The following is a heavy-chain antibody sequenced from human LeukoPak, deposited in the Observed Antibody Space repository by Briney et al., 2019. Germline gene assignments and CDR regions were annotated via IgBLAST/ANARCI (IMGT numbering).Heavy chain of an antibody. Sequence: PGGSLRLSCAASGFTFSSYWMHWVRQAPGKGLVWVSRINTAGSSTSYADSVKGRFTISRDNAKNTLYLQMNSLRAEDTAVYYCARDQYDFWSGYYMGFSFDPWGQGTLVTVSS. V-gene: IGHV3-74*01. CDR2: INTAGSST. CDR1: GFTFSSYW. CDR3: ARDQYDFWSGYYMGFSFDP. D-gene: IGHD3-3*01. J-gene: IGHJ5*02.